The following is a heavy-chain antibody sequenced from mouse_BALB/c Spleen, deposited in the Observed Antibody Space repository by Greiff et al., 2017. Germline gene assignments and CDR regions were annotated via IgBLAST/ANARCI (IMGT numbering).Heavy chain of an antibody. CDR3: ARVSYGSSYFDY. CDR2: ISDGGSYT. J-gene: IGHJ2*01. CDR1: GFTFSDYY. Sequence: EVQLVESGGGLVKPGGSLKLSCAASGFTFSDYYMYWVRQTPEKRLEWVATISDGGSYTYYPDSVKGRFTISRDNAKNNLYLQMSSLKSEDTAMYYCARVSYGSSYFDYWGQGTTLTVSS. V-gene: IGHV5-4*02. D-gene: IGHD1-1*01.